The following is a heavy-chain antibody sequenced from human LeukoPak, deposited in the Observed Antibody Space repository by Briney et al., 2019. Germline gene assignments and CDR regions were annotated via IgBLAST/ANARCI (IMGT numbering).Heavy chain of an antibody. CDR3: ARGAAPHYSDY. CDR1: GGSISSYY. J-gene: IGHJ4*02. Sequence: PSETLSLTCTVSGGSISSYYWSWIRQPPGKGLEWIGYIYYSGSTNYNPSLKSRVTMSVDTSENQFSLKLSSVTAADTAVYYCARGAAPHYSDYWGQGTLVTVSS. D-gene: IGHD6-6*01. CDR2: IYYSGST. V-gene: IGHV4-59*01.